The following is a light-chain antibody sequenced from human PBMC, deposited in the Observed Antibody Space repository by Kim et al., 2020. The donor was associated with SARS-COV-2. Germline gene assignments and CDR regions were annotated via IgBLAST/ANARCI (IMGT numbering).Light chain of an antibody. V-gene: IGLV1-40*01. Sequence: QSVLTQPPSVSGAAGQRVTISCTGSSSNIGAGFNVHWYQQLSGTAPKLLISDNDNQPPGVPDRFSTSKSGTSASLAITSLQAEDEADYYCRSYDVSLSGFVIFGGGTQLTVL. CDR3: RSYDVSLSGFVI. J-gene: IGLJ2*01. CDR2: DND. CDR1: SSNIGAGFN.